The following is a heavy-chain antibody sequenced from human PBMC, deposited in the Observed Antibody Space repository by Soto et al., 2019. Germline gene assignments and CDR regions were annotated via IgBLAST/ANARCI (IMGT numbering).Heavy chain of an antibody. V-gene: IGHV4-30-4*01. J-gene: IGHJ4*02. CDR2: IYYSGST. D-gene: IGHD3-10*01. Sequence: QVQLQESGPGLVKPSQTLSLTCTVSGGSISSGDYYWSWIRQPPGKGLEWIGNIYYSGSTYYNPSLQCRFTISIATSNYQFSLKLSSVTAAETAVYYCASRKSSPYFDYWGQGTLVTVSS. CDR1: GGSISSGDYY. CDR3: ASRKSSPYFDY.